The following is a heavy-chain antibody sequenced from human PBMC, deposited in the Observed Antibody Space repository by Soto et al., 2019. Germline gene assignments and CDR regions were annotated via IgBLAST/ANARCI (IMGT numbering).Heavy chain of an antibody. D-gene: IGHD2-21*01. Sequence: GGSLRLSCEVSGFTFSDYYMSWIRQAPGKGLEWVSYISSSGSTIYYADSVKGRFTISRDNAKNSLYLQMNSLRAEDTAVYYCARPYPNMDWFDPWGQGTLVTVSS. V-gene: IGHV3-11*01. J-gene: IGHJ5*02. CDR1: GFTFSDYY. CDR2: ISSSGSTI. CDR3: ARPYPNMDWFDP.